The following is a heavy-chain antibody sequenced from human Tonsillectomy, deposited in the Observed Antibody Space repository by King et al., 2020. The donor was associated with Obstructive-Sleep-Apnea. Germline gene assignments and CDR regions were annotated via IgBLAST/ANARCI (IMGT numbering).Heavy chain of an antibody. D-gene: IGHD6-13*01. V-gene: IGHV3-11*05. Sequence: VQLVESGGGLVKPGGSLRLSCAASGFTFSDDYMTWLRHAPGKGREWVSYIRPSSSYISYADSLKGRFTISRDNAKNSLYLQMNSLREDDTGVYYCARDGIAAAGTSPYWGQGTLVTVSS. CDR1: GFTFSDDY. CDR3: ARDGIAAAGTSPY. CDR2: IRPSSSYI. J-gene: IGHJ4*02.